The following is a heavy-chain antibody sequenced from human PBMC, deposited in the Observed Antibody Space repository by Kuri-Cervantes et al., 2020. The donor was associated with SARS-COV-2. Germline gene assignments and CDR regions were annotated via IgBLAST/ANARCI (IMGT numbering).Heavy chain of an antibody. Sequence: GGSLRLSCAASGFTFSSYAMHWVRQAPGKGLEWVAVISYDGSNKYYADSVKGRFTISRDNSKNTLYLQMNSLRAEDTAVYYCARAYCSSTSCQLYYWGQGTLVTVSS. CDR2: ISYDGSNK. CDR3: ARAYCSSTSCQLYY. V-gene: IGHV3-30-3*01. CDR1: GFTFSSYA. J-gene: IGHJ4*02. D-gene: IGHD2-2*01.